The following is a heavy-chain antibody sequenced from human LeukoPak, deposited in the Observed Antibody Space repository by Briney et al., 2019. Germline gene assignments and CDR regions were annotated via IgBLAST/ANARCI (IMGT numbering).Heavy chain of an antibody. V-gene: IGHV4-59*08. Sequence: PSETLSLTCTVSGGSISSYYWSWLRQPPGKGLEWIGYIYYSGSTNYNPSLKSRVTISVDTSKNQFSLKLSYVTAADTAVYYCARLGRDGYNYGVDYWGQGTLVTVSS. J-gene: IGHJ4*02. D-gene: IGHD5-24*01. CDR2: IYYSGST. CDR3: ARLGRDGYNYGVDY. CDR1: GGSISSYY.